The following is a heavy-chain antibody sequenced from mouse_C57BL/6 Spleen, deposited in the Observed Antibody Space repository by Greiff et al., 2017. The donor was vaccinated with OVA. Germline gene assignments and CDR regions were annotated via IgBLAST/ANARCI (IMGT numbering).Heavy chain of an antibody. V-gene: IGHV1-81*01. J-gene: IGHJ1*03. CDR2: IYPRSGNT. CDR3: ARAYWDPYWYFDV. D-gene: IGHD4-1*01. CDR1: GYTFTSYG. Sequence: QVQLQQSGAELARPGASVKLSCKASGYTFTSYGISWVKQRTGQGLEWIGEIYPRSGNTYYNEKFKGKATLTADKSSSTAYMELRSLTSEDSAVYFCARAYWDPYWYFDVWGTGTTVTVSS.